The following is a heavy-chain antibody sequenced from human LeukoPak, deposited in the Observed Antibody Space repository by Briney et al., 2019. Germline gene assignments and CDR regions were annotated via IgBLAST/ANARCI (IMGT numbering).Heavy chain of an antibody. CDR2: IIPIFGTA. J-gene: IGHJ6*03. Sequence: SVKVSCKASGYTFTSYYMHWVRQAPGQGLEWMGGIIPIFGTANYAQKFQGRVTITADESTSTAYMELSSLRSEDTAVYYCASRCHATRDYYYYYMDVWGKGTTVTISS. V-gene: IGHV1-69*13. D-gene: IGHD5-24*01. CDR3: ASRCHATRDYYYYYMDV. CDR1: GYTFTSYY.